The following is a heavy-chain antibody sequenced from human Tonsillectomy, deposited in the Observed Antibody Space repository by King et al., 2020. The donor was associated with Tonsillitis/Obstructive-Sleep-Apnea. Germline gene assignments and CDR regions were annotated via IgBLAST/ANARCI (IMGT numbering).Heavy chain of an antibody. CDR3: ASSRVLGSTVTTELDY. CDR1: GYSFTSYW. J-gene: IGHJ4*02. Sequence: QLVQSGAEVKKPGESLKISCKGSGYSFTSYWIGWVRQMPGKGLEWMGIIYPGDSDTRYSPSFQGQVTISADKSISTAYLQWSSLKASDTAMYYCASSRVLGSTVTTELDYWGQGTLVTVSS. V-gene: IGHV5-51*01. D-gene: IGHD4-17*01. CDR2: IYPGDSDT.